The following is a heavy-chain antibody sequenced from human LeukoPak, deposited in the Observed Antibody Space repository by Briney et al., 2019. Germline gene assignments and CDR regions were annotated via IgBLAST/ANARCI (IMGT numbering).Heavy chain of an antibody. CDR3: AREGTSSGWTDRHFDY. D-gene: IGHD6-19*01. Sequence: ASVEVSCKASGGTFSSYAISWVRQAPGQGLEWMGRIIPIFGIANYAQKFQGRVTITADKSTSTAYMELSSLRSEDTAVYYCAREGTSSGWTDRHFDYWGQGTLVTVSS. V-gene: IGHV1-69*04. J-gene: IGHJ4*02. CDR1: GGTFSSYA. CDR2: IIPIFGIA.